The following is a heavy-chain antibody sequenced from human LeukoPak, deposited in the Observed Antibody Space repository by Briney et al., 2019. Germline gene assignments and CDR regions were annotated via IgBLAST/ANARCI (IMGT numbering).Heavy chain of an antibody. V-gene: IGHV4-59*07. J-gene: IGHJ4*02. CDR1: GDSISSYY. CDR2: IYYSGRT. CDR3: ARGQKYRNGYTVTELGSGYFAY. Sequence: SDTLSLTCSVSGDSISSYYWNWLRQTPGKGLEWIGYIYYSGRTKYNPSRKSRVTISVDTFKNQFSLTLSSVTTADTAVYYCARGQKYRNGYTVTELGSGYFAYWGQGTLVTVSS. D-gene: IGHD5-18*01.